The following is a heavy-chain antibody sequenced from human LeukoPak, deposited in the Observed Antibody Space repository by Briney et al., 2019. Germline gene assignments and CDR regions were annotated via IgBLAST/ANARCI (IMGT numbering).Heavy chain of an antibody. V-gene: IGHV4-59*01. CDR1: GGSISSYY. CDR3: ARGEFYYGSGSYSGFDY. D-gene: IGHD3-10*01. J-gene: IGHJ4*02. CDR2: IYYSGST. Sequence: SETLSLTCTVSGGSISSYYWSWIRQPPGKGLEWIGYIYYSGSTNYNPSLKSRVTISVDTSKNQFSLKLSSVTAADTAVYYCARGEFYYGSGSYSGFDYWGQGTLVTVSS.